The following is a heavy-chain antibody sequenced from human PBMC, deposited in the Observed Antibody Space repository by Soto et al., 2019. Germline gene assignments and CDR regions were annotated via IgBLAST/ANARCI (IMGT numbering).Heavy chain of an antibody. CDR2: ISGSGAST. V-gene: IGHV3-23*01. Sequence: EAQLLESGGGLVQPGGSLRLSCAASRFKFSSYAMSWVRQAPGKGLEWVSGISGSGASTFYADSVKGRFTISRDNSKNTLYLPMNRLRVDDTGKYYCVKEWTPRRAFDYWGQGVLVTVSS. CDR3: VKEWTPRRAFDY. D-gene: IGHD5-12*01. J-gene: IGHJ4*02. CDR1: RFKFSSYA.